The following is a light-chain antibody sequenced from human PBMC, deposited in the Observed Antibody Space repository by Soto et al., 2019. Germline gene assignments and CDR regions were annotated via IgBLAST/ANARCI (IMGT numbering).Light chain of an antibody. Sequence: QTVVTQPPSASGTPGQRVTISCSGSSSNIGSNTVNWYQQFPGTAPKLLIYSDNQRPSGVPDRFSGSKSGTSASLAISGLQSEDEAEYYCAAWDDSLNGHAVFGGGTKLTVL. CDR1: SSNIGSNT. CDR2: SDN. J-gene: IGLJ2*01. CDR3: AAWDDSLNGHAV. V-gene: IGLV1-44*01.